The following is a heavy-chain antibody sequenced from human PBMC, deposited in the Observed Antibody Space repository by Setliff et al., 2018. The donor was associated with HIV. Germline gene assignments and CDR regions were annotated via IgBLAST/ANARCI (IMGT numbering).Heavy chain of an antibody. Sequence: GSLRLSCAASGFTFSDYYMSWIRQAPGKGLEWVANIKQDGSEKYYVDSVKGRFTISRDNAKNSLYLQMDSLRADDTAVYYCARDDYFQYWGQGTQVTVSS. J-gene: IGHJ1*01. CDR3: ARDDYFQY. CDR1: GFTFSDYY. V-gene: IGHV3-7*01. CDR2: IKQDGSEK.